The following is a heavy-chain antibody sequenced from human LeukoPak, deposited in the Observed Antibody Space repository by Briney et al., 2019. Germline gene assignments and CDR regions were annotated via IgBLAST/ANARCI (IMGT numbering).Heavy chain of an antibody. Sequence: ASVKVSCKASGGTFSSYAISWVRQAPGQGLEWMGGIIPIFGTANYAQKFQGRVTITTDESTSTAYMELSSLRSEDTAVYYCARVGYSSSSTYNWFDPWGQATLVTVSS. CDR3: ARVGYSSSSTYNWFDP. CDR2: IIPIFGTA. V-gene: IGHV1-69*05. D-gene: IGHD6-6*01. CDR1: GGTFSSYA. J-gene: IGHJ5*02.